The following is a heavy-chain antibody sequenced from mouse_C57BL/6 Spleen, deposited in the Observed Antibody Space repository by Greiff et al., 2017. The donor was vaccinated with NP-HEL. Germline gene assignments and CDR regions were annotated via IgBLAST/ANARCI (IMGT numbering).Heavy chain of an antibody. J-gene: IGHJ2*01. V-gene: IGHV3-6*01. D-gene: IGHD4-1*01. Sequence: EVKLVESGPGLVKPSQSLSLTCSVTGYSITSGYYWNWIRQFPGNKLEWMGYISYDGSNNYNPSLKNRISITRDTSKNQFFLKLNSVTTEDTATYYWARGGNWFDYWGQGTTLTVSS. CDR3: ARGGNWFDY. CDR2: ISYDGSN. CDR1: GYSITSGYY.